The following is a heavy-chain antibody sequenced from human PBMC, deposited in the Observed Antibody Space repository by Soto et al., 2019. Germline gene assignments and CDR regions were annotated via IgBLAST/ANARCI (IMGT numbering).Heavy chain of an antibody. CDR3: ACQDSSKRPFDY. CDR2: ISGSGGST. D-gene: IGHD3-22*01. Sequence: EVQLLESGGGLVQPGGSLRLSCAASGFTFSSYAMSWVRQAPGKGLEWVSAISGSGGSTYYADSVKGRFTISRDNSKNTPDLQMNSLRAEDTVVYYCACQDSSKRPFDYWGQGTLVTVSS. V-gene: IGHV3-23*01. CDR1: GFTFSSYA. J-gene: IGHJ4*02.